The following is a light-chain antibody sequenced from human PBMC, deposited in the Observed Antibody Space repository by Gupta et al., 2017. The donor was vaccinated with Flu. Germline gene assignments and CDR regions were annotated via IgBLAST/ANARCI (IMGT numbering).Light chain of an antibody. Sequence: TLTCASSTGAVTSGHYTYWFQQKPGQAPTTLSGDTNNKHSWTPARFSGSLLGGKDALNLSGAQPEDEAEEDGLHRHSGAPRPGEFGGGTKLTVL. J-gene: IGLJ3*02. CDR1: TGAVTSGHY. CDR2: DTN. V-gene: IGLV7-46*01. CDR3: LHRHSGAPRPGE.